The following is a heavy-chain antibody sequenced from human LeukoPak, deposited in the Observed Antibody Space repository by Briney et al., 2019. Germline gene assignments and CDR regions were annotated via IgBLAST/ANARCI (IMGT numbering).Heavy chain of an antibody. J-gene: IGHJ4*02. D-gene: IGHD1-7*01. CDR1: GYTFTSHY. CDR2: INPTGGST. CDR3: ARVSSQSWNLTAPFDS. V-gene: IGHV1-46*01. Sequence: ASVKVSCKASGYTFTSHYMHWVRQASGQGLEWMGIINPTGGSTIYAQKFQGRVTMSRDTSTSTVHMELSSLTSEDTAMYYCARVSSQSWNLTAPFDSWGQGTQVTVSS.